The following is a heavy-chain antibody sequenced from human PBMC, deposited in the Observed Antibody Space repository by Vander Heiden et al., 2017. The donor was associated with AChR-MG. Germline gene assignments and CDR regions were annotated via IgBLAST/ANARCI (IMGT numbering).Heavy chain of an antibody. J-gene: IGHJ6*02. CDR2: ISSSSSYI. CDR1: GFPFSSYS. V-gene: IGHV3-21*01. CDR3: ARGLHYDIHEEPLGYYYGMDV. D-gene: IGHD3-9*01. Sequence: EVQLVESGGGLVKPGGSLRPSCAASGFPFSSYSMHWVRQAPGKVLEWVSSISSSSSYIYYADSVKGRFTISRDNAKNSLYLQMNSLRAEDTAVYYCARGLHYDIHEEPLGYYYGMDVWGQGTTVTVSS.